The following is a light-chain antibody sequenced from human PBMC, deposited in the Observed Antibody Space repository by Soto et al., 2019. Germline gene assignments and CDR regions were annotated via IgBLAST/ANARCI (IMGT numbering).Light chain of an antibody. V-gene: IGKV1-9*01. CDR2: DAS. CDR1: QGVGNY. J-gene: IGKJ4*01. Sequence: DIQLTQSPSFLSASVGDRVTITCRASQGVGNYLAWYQQRPGKAPNLLIYDASTLHSGVPSRFSGSGSGTEFTLTISSLQPEDFATYYCQQIASYVPLTFGGGTKVQIK. CDR3: QQIASYVPLT.